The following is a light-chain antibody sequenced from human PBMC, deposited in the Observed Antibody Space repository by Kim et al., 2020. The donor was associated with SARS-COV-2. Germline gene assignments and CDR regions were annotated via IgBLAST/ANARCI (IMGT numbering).Light chain of an antibody. CDR3: QQNSRTPLT. CDR1: QTIYSC. CDR2: YAS. V-gene: IGKV1-39*01. J-gene: IGKJ4*01. Sequence: ASVGDRVTITCRTSQTIYSCLNWYQQKPGKAPKLLIYYASNLQSGVPSRFSGSGSGTDFTLTISSLQPEDVATYYCQQNSRTPLTFGGGTKVDIK.